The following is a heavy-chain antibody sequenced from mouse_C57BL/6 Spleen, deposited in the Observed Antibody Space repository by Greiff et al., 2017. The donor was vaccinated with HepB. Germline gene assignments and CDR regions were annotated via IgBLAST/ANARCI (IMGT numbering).Heavy chain of an antibody. CDR3: ARRGGRVITTEYYFDY. D-gene: IGHD1-1*01. Sequence: QVQLQQPGAELVKPGASVKLSCKASGYTFTSYWMHWVKQRPGRGLEWIGRIDPNSGGTKYNEKFKSKATLTVDKPSSTAYMQLSSLTSEDSAVYYCARRGGRVITTEYYFDYWGQGTTLTVSS. V-gene: IGHV1-72*01. CDR2: IDPNSGGT. J-gene: IGHJ2*01. CDR1: GYTFTSYW.